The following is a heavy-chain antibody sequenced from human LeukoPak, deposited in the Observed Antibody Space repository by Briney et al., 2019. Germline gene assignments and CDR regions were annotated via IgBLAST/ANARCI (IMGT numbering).Heavy chain of an antibody. CDR3: ARDARYFDWLPPAYFDY. D-gene: IGHD3-9*01. J-gene: IGHJ4*02. CDR2: ISAYNGNT. CDR1: GHTFTRYG. Sequence: GASVKVSCKASGHTFTRYGISWVRQAPGQGLEWMGWISAYNGNTNYAQKLQGRVTMTTDTSTSTAYMELRSLRSDDTAVYYCARDARYFDWLPPAYFDYWGQGTLVTVSS. V-gene: IGHV1-18*04.